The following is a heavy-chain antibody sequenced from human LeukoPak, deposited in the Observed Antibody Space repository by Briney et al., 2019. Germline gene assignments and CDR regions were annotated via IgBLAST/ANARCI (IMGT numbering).Heavy chain of an antibody. CDR1: GFTFSSYS. CDR2: ISSSSSYI. Sequence: GGSLRLSCAASGFTFSSYSMNWVRQAPGNGLEWVSSISSSSSYIYYADSVKGRFTISRDNAKNSLYLQMNSLRAEDTAVYYCSSPGSIVVVPAAIFTYYFDYWGQGTLVTVSS. V-gene: IGHV3-21*01. CDR3: SSPGSIVVVPAAIFTYYFDY. J-gene: IGHJ4*02. D-gene: IGHD2-2*02.